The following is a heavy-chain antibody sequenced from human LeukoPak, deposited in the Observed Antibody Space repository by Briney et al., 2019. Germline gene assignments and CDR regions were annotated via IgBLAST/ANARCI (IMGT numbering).Heavy chain of an antibody. D-gene: IGHD3-9*01. Sequence: GGSLRLSCAASGFTFDDYAIHWVRQAPGKGLEWVSGISWYSGTIGYADSVKGRFTISRDNAKNSLYLQMNSLRAEDTALYYCAKDRVKTVLRYFDIWGQGTMVTVSS. CDR1: GFTFDDYA. J-gene: IGHJ3*02. CDR2: ISWYSGTI. V-gene: IGHV3-9*01. CDR3: AKDRVKTVLRYFDI.